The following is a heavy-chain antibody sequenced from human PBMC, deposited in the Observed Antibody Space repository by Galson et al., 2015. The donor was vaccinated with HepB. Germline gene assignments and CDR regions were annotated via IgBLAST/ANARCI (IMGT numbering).Heavy chain of an antibody. CDR2: IYYSGST. D-gene: IGHD2-21*01. CDR1: GGSISSGGYY. J-gene: IGHJ6*03. CDR3: ARGCGGGEGSDYYYYYYMDV. V-gene: IGHV4-31*03. Sequence: LSLTCTVSGGSISSGGYYWSWIRQHPGKGLEWIGYIYYSGSTYYNPSLKSRVTISVDTSKNQFSLKLSSVTAADTAVYYCARGCGGGEGSDYYYYYYMDVWGKGTTVTVSS.